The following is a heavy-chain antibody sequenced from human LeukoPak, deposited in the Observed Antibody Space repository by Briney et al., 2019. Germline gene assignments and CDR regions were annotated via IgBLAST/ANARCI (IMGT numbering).Heavy chain of an antibody. D-gene: IGHD3-10*01. J-gene: IGHJ4*02. CDR1: GYTFTGYY. CDR3: ARTRYYYNSRSYGAPYYFDY. V-gene: IGHV1-2*02. CDR2: INPNSGGT. Sequence: GASVKVSCKASGYTFTGYYMHWVRQAPGQGLEWMGWINPNSGGTNYAQKFQGRVTMTRDTSISTAYMELSRLRSDDTAVYYCARTRYYYNSRSYGAPYYFDYWGQGTLVTVSS.